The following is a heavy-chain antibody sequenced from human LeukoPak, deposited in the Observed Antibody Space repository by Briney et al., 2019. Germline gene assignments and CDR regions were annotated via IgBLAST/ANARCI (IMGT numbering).Heavy chain of an antibody. CDR3: ARAPFGYSYGARYYYYGMDV. CDR1: GFTFSDYY. D-gene: IGHD5-18*01. V-gene: IGHV3-11*01. CDR2: ISSSGSTI. Sequence: GGSLRLSCAASGFTFSDYYMSWIRQAPGKGLEWVSYISSSGSTIYYADSVKGRFTISRDNAKNSLYLQMNSLRAEDTAVYYCARAPFGYSYGARYYYYGMDVWGQGTTVTVSS. J-gene: IGHJ6*02.